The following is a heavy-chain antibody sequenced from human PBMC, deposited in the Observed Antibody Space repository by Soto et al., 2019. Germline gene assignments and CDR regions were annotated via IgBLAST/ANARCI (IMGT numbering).Heavy chain of an antibody. Sequence: EMQLVESGGGLVQPGGSLKLSCAVSGFNFNASSIHWVRQASGKGLEWVGRVRGKANYYATAYAASAKGRFIISRDDSKNTAYLHMKSLPTEDTAVYYCTGTYYSMDVWGQGTTVTVSS. D-gene: IGHD3-10*01. J-gene: IGHJ6*02. CDR2: VRGKANYYAT. CDR3: TGTYYSMDV. V-gene: IGHV3-73*02. CDR1: GFNFNASS.